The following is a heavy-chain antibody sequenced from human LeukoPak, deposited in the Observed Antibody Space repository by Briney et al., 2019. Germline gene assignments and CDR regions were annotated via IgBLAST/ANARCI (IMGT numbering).Heavy chain of an antibody. J-gene: IGHJ4*02. CDR1: GFTFSSYW. Sequence: GGSLRLSCAASGFTFSSYWMSWVRQAPGKGLEWVANIKQDGSEKYYVDPVKGRFTISRDNAKNSLYLQMNSLRAEDTAVYYCAREASSSWWGFDYWGQGTLVTVSS. D-gene: IGHD6-13*01. CDR2: IKQDGSEK. CDR3: AREASSSWWGFDY. V-gene: IGHV3-7*03.